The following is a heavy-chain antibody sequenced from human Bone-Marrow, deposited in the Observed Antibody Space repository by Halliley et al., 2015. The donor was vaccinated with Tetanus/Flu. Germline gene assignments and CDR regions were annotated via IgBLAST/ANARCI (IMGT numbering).Heavy chain of an antibody. V-gene: IGHV3-21*01. J-gene: IGHJ4*02. D-gene: IGHD2-15*01. CDR3: ARDSEPNCSGGSCSRFDY. Sequence: SSSSSYIYSAASVKGRFTISRDNGKRSLYLQMDSLRGEDTAVYYCARDSEPNCSGGSCSRFDYWGQGTLVTVSS. CDR2: SSSSSYI.